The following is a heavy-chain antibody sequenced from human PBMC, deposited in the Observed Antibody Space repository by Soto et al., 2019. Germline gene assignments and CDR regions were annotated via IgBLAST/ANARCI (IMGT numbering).Heavy chain of an antibody. V-gene: IGHV5-51*01. J-gene: IGHJ3*02. Sequence: GESLKISCKGSGYSFTSYWIGWVRQMPGKGLEWMGIIYPGDSDTRYSPSFQGQVTISADKSISTAYLQWSSLKASDTAIYYCARRAAIAVTTRNDAFDIWGQGTMVTVSS. CDR3: ARRAAIAVTTRNDAFDI. CDR1: GYSFTSYW. D-gene: IGHD4-17*01. CDR2: IYPGDSDT.